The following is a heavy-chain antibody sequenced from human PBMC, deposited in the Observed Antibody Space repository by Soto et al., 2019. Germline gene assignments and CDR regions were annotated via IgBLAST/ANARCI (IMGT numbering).Heavy chain of an antibody. CDR1: GGSINSGGYY. CDR3: ARGIVVLPATKKTNWFDP. Sequence: QVQPQVSGRGLVKPPQILSLTCTVSGGSINSGGYYWSWIRQHPGKGLEWIGYIYYSGSTYYNPSLKGRVTISVETSKNQFSLKLSSVTAADTAVYYCARGIVVLPATKKTNWFDPWDQGTLVTVSS. V-gene: IGHV4-31*03. D-gene: IGHD2-2*01. J-gene: IGHJ5*02. CDR2: IYYSGST.